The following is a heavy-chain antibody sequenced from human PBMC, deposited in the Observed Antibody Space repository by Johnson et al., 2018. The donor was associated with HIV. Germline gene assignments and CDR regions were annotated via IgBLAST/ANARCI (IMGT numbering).Heavy chain of an antibody. V-gene: IGHV3-23*04. CDR1: GFIFSTYA. D-gene: IGHD6-19*01. CDR2: ISGSGANT. J-gene: IGHJ3*02. Sequence: VQLVESGGVVVQPGGSLRLSCAASGFIFSTYAMHWVRQAPGKGLEWVSAISGSGANTYYADSVKGRFTISRDNSKNTLYLQMNSLRAEDTAVYYCARLPGYSSGWTLGAFDIWGQGTMVTVSS. CDR3: ARLPGYSSGWTLGAFDI.